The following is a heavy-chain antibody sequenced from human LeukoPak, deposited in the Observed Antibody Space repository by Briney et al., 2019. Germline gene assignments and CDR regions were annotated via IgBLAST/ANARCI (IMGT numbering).Heavy chain of an antibody. CDR3: ARDVRSRSGWRDY. Sequence: SETLSLTCTVSGGSISSYYWSWIRQPPGKGLEWIGEINHSGSTNYNPSLKSRVTISVDTSNNQFSVKLSSVTAADTAVYYCARDVRSRSGWRDYWGQGTLVTVSS. CDR2: INHSGST. CDR1: GGSISSYY. V-gene: IGHV4-34*01. J-gene: IGHJ4*02. D-gene: IGHD6-19*01.